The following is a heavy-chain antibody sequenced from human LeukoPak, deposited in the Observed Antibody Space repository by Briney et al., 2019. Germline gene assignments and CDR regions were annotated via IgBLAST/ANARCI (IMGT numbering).Heavy chain of an antibody. CDR1: GFTFSDYY. CDR3: ARGGRVGATDY. D-gene: IGHD1-26*01. CDR2: ISSNSRYT. J-gene: IGHJ4*02. V-gene: IGHV3-11*06. Sequence: PGGSLRLSCAASGFTFSDYYMSWIRQAPGKGLEWVSYISSNSRYTNYADSVKGRFTISRDNAENSLYLQMNRLRAEDTAVYYRARGGRVGATDYWGQGTLVTVSS.